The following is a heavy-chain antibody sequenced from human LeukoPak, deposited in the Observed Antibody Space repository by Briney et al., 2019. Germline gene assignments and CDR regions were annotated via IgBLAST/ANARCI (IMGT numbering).Heavy chain of an antibody. CDR2: IYSGGST. J-gene: IGHJ3*02. CDR1: GFTVSSNY. D-gene: IGHD1-26*01. Sequence: PGGSLRLFCAASGFTVSSNYMSWVRQAPGKGLEWVSIIYSGGSTFYADSVKGRFTISRDDSKNTLYLQMNSLRAEDKAVYYCARGGSYLSAFDIWGQGTMVTVSS. CDR3: ARGGSYLSAFDI. V-gene: IGHV3-53*01.